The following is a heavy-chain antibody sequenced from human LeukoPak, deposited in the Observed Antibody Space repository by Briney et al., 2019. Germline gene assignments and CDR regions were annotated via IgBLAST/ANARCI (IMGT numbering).Heavy chain of an antibody. J-gene: IGHJ5*02. D-gene: IGHD3-16*01. CDR2: INPSGGTT. CDR1: GYTFTRYY. Sequence: ASVKVSCKASGYTFTRYYMHWVRQAPGQGLEWMGIINPSGGTTDYAQKFHGRITVTRDTSTSTVHMELTSLTSEDTAVYYCARDASSYDYSWGSYGHLGIDPWGQGTLVTVSS. V-gene: IGHV1-46*01. CDR3: ARDASSYDYSWGSYGHLGIDP.